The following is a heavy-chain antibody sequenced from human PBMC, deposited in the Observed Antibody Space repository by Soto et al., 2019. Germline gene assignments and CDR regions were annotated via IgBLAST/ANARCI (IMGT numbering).Heavy chain of an antibody. D-gene: IGHD6-13*01. CDR2: TYYRSKWYN. CDR1: GDSVSSNSAA. J-gene: IGHJ5*02. Sequence: LSQTLSLPCAISGDSVSSNSAAWNWIRQSPSRGLEWLGRTYYRSKWYNDYAVSVKSRITINPDTSKNQFSLQLNSVTPEDTAVYYCARDMLVAAGIVGWFDPWGQGTLVTVSS. V-gene: IGHV6-1*01. CDR3: ARDMLVAAGIVGWFDP.